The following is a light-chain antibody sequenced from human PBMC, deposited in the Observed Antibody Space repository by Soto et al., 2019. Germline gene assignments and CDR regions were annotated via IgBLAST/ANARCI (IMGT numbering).Light chain of an antibody. V-gene: IGKV1-39*01. CDR3: QQYDSYPQT. J-gene: IGKJ5*01. CDR2: AAS. CDR1: QSISSY. Sequence: DIQMTQSPSSLSASVGDRVTITCLASQSISSYLNWYQQKPGKAPKLLIYAASSLQSGVPSRFSGSGSGTDFTLTISSLQPEDIATYYCQQYDSYPQTFGQGTRLEIK.